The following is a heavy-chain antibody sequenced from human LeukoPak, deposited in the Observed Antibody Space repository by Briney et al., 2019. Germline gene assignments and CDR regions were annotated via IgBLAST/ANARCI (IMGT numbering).Heavy chain of an antibody. V-gene: IGHV3-9*01. CDR2: IFWNGGRA. CDR3: SRLRGYSYGYADY. CDR1: GFTLIDHA. D-gene: IGHD5-18*01. Sequence: GGSLRLSCAASGFTLIDHAMHWDRQTPEKGLEWVSGIFWNGGRADYGDSVKGRFTVSRDNAKNSLYLQMNSLRAEDTAVYYCSRLRGYSYGYADYWGQGTLVTVSS. J-gene: IGHJ4*02.